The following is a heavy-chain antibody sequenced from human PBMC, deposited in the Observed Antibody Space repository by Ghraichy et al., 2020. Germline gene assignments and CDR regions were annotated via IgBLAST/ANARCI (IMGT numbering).Heavy chain of an antibody. CDR3: ARDGYFLRTYYYYGMDV. D-gene: IGHD2/OR15-2a*01. J-gene: IGHJ6*02. V-gene: IGHV3-48*02. CDR2: ISSSSSTI. CDR1: GFTFSSYS. Sequence: GESLNISCAASGFTFSSYSMNWVRQAPGKGLEWVSYISSSSSTIYYADSVKGRFTISRDNAKNSLYLQMNSLRDEDTAVYYCARDGYFLRTYYYYGMDVWGQGTTVTVSS.